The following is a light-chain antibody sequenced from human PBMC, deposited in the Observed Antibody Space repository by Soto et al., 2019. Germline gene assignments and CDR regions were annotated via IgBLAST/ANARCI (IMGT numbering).Light chain of an antibody. CDR3: CSYAGNSLV. V-gene: IGLV2-23*02. J-gene: IGLJ2*01. CDR2: EVS. Sequence: QSALTQPASVSGSPGQSITISCTGTSSDVGSYNLVAWYQRHSGKAPKFIIYEVSKRPSGVSNRFSGSKSGNTASLTISGLQAEDEADYYCCSYAGNSLVFGGGTKVTVL. CDR1: SSDVGSYNL.